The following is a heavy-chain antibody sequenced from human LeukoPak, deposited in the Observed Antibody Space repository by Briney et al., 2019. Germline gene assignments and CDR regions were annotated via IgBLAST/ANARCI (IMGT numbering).Heavy chain of an antibody. CDR3: ARGPYYDILTGYLPYYFDY. V-gene: IGHV1-69*05. CDR2: IIPIFGTA. Sequence: ASVKVSCKASGGTFSSYAISWVRQAPGQGLEWMGGIIPIFGTANYAQKFQGRVRITTDESTSTAYMELSSLRSEDTAVYYCARGPYYDILTGYLPYYFDYWGQGTLVTVSS. J-gene: IGHJ4*02. CDR1: GGTFSSYA. D-gene: IGHD3-9*01.